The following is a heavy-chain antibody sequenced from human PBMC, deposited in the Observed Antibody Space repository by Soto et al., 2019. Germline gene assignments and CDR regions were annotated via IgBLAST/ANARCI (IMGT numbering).Heavy chain of an antibody. CDR3: ARGRGIAARPIYYYYGMDV. J-gene: IGHJ6*02. V-gene: IGHV1-69*13. CDR2: IIPIFGTA. D-gene: IGHD6-6*01. CDR1: GGTFSSYA. Sequence: GASVKVSCKASGGTFSSYAISWVRQAPGQGLEWMGGIIPIFGTANYAQKFQGRVTITADESTSTAYMELSSLRSEDTAVYYCARGRGIAARPIYYYYGMDVWGQGTTVTVSS.